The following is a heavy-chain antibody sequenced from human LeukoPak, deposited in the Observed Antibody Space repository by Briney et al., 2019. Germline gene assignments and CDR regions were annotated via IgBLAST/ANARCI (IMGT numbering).Heavy chain of an antibody. CDR3: ARGGGYFLIDAFDI. CDR1: GCSFSSYY. Sequence: SETLSLTCSVSGCSFSSYYWSWIRQPPGKGLEWIGYIYYSGSTNYNPSLKSRVTISVDTSKNQFSLKLSSVTAADTAVYYCARGGGYFLIDAFDIWGLGTMVTVSS. CDR2: IYYSGST. J-gene: IGHJ3*02. V-gene: IGHV4-59*01. D-gene: IGHD3-22*01.